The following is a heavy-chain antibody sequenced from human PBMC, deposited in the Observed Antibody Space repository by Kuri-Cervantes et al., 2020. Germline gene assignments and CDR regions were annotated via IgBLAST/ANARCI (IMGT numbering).Heavy chain of an antibody. CDR1: GYSFTSYW. CDR3: ARHKGWPNWYFDL. CDR2: IYPGDSDI. J-gene: IGHJ2*01. V-gene: IGHV5-51*01. D-gene: IGHD2-15*01. Sequence: KVSCKGSGYSFTSYWIGWVRQMPGKGLEWVGVIYPGDSDIRYSPSLQGQVTISADKSTSTAYLQWSSLGASDTAMYFCARHKGWPNWYFDLWGRGTLVTVSS.